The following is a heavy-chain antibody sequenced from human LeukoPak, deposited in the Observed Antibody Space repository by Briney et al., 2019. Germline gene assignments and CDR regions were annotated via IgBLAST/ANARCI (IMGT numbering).Heavy chain of an antibody. J-gene: IGHJ6*03. CDR3: AREKYGSGSYLSTYHMDV. CDR1: GFTFSSYW. CDR2: IKQDGSEK. D-gene: IGHD3-10*01. Sequence: QPGGSLRLSCAASGFTFSSYWMSWVRQAPGKGLEWVANIKQDGSEKYYVDSVKGRFTISRDNAKNSLYLQMNSLRAEDTAVYYCAREKYGSGSYLSTYHMDVRGKGTTVPVSS. V-gene: IGHV3-7*01.